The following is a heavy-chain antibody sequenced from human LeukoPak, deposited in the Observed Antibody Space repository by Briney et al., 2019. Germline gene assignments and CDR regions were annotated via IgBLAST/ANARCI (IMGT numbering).Heavy chain of an antibody. CDR2: VHYSGTN. V-gene: IGHV4-59*08. D-gene: IGHD5-12*01. Sequence: PSETLSLTCTVSGGSLSYYFWSWFRQSPGKGLEWIGNVHYSGTNTYNPSLESRLSMSVDTSKNQFSLTLNSATAADTAVYYCVRQKAISADFEYWGQGTLVTVAS. CDR3: VRQKAISADFEY. CDR1: GGSLSYYF. J-gene: IGHJ4*01.